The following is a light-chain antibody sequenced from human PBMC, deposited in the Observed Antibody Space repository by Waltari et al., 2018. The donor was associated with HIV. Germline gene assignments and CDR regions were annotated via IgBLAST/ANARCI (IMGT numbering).Light chain of an antibody. J-gene: IGKJ2*01. Sequence: DIQMTQSPSSLSASVGDRVTITCRSSEDIRHFLACYQQKSCKVPNLLISSASTLQSGVTSRFSGGGSGTDFSLTIDNLQPEDAGTYYCQKYNSAPRTFGRGTIVEI. CDR2: SAS. V-gene: IGKV1-27*01. CDR3: QKYNSAPRT. CDR1: EDIRHF.